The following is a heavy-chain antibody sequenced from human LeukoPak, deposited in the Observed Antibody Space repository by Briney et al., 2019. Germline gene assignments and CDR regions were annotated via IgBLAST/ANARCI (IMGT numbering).Heavy chain of an antibody. J-gene: IGHJ6*03. V-gene: IGHV4-59*01. D-gene: IGHD6-13*01. Sequence: PSETLSLTCTVSGGSISSYYWSWIRQPPGKGLEWIGYIYYSGSTNYNPSLKSRVTISVDTSKNQFSLKLSSVTAADTAVYYCARVVQQQLPISYYYYYYMDVWGKGTTVTISS. CDR1: GGSISSYY. CDR2: IYYSGST. CDR3: ARVVQQQLPISYYYYYYMDV.